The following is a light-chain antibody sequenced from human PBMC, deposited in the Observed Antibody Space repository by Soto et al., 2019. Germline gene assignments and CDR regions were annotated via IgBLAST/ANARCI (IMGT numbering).Light chain of an antibody. CDR2: GAF. CDR1: HIFSINY. CDR3: QQYGSLLRT. Sequence: VYTHSACTLSLSPGERATLSCRASHIFSINYLAWYQQKPGQAPRLLIYGAFKRGTGIPDRFSGSGSGTDFTLTISRMEPEDFAVYCCQQYGSLLRTFGQGTKVDIK. V-gene: IGKV3-20*01. J-gene: IGKJ1*01.